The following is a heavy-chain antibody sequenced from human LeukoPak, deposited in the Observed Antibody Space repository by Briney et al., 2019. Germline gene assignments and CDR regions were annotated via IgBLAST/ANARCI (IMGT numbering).Heavy chain of an antibody. CDR3: ARGVVRYFDY. Sequence: GGSLRLSCAASGFTFSSYAMHWVRQAPGKGLEWVAVISYDGSNKYYADSVKGRFTISRDNAKNSLYLQMNSLRAEDTAVYYCARGVVRYFDYWGQGALVTVSS. V-gene: IGHV3-30-3*01. D-gene: IGHD3-9*01. CDR1: GFTFSSYA. J-gene: IGHJ4*02. CDR2: ISYDGSNK.